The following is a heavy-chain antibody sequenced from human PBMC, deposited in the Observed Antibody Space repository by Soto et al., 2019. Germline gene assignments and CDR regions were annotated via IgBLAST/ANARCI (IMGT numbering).Heavy chain of an antibody. V-gene: IGHV1-46*03. CDR2: IDPSGRST. CDR3: TRAQARDIHDY. Sequence: GASVKVSCKASGYTFTTYYMHWVRQAPGQGLEWMGMIDPSGRSTFYSQRFQGRVTMSRDTSTGTVYMELSSLRSEDTAVYRCTRAQARDIHDYWGQGTLVTVSS. CDR1: GYTFTTYY. J-gene: IGHJ4*02. D-gene: IGHD5-18*01.